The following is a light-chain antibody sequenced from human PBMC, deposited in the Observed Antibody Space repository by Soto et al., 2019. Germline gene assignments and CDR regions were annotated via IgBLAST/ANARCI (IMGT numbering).Light chain of an antibody. CDR3: MQALQTGYT. CDR1: QSLLHSNGYNY. CDR2: LGS. Sequence: DIVMTQSPLSLPVTPGEPASISCRSSQSLLHSNGYNYLDWYLQKPGQSPQLLIYLGSNRASGVPDRFGGSGSGTDFTLKISRVEAEDVGVYYCMQALQTGYTFGQGTKLEIK. J-gene: IGKJ2*01. V-gene: IGKV2-28*01.